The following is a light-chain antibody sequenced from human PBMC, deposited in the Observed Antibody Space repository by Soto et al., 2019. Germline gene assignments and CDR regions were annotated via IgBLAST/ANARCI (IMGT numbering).Light chain of an antibody. Sequence: QSALTQPPSVSGSPGQSVTISCTGTSSDIGTYNGVSWYQQPPGTAPKLMISEVSNQPSGVPDRFSGSKSGNTASLTISGLQAEDEADYYCSSYTSSNTWVFGGGTKLTVL. CDR3: SSYTSSNTWV. CDR1: SSDIGTYNG. J-gene: IGLJ3*02. CDR2: EVS. V-gene: IGLV2-18*02.